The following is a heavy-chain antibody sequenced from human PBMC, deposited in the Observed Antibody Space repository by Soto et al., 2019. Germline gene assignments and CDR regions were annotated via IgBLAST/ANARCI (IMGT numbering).Heavy chain of an antibody. Sequence: EQLQQWGAGLLKPSETLSLICAVYGGSFSGYYWSWIRQPPGKGLEWIGEINHSGSTNYNPSLKSRVTISVDTSKNQFSLKLSSVTAADTAVYYCASPDPGYFDYWGQGTLVTVSS. CDR1: GGSFSGYY. V-gene: IGHV4-34*01. J-gene: IGHJ4*02. CDR2: INHSGST. CDR3: ASPDPGYFDY.